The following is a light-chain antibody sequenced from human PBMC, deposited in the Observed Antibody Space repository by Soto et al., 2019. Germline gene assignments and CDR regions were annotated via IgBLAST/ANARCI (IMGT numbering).Light chain of an antibody. Sequence: QPVLTQSSSASASLGSSVKLTCTLSSGHSSYIIAWHQQQPGKAPRYLMNVEGSGSYNRGSGVPDRFSGSSSGADRYLTISNLQFEDEADYYCETWDGNTRVFGGGTKLTVL. CDR1: SGHSSYI. V-gene: IGLV4-60*02. CDR3: ETWDGNTRV. J-gene: IGLJ3*02. CDR2: VEGSGSY.